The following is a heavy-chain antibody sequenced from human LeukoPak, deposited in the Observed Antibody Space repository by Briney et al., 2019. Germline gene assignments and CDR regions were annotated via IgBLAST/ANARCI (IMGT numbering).Heavy chain of an antibody. CDR3: ARVHFISGWHGGFDY. Sequence: GGSLRLSCAASGFTFSQYWMRWVRKAPGKGLEWVANIKKGGSEKYYVDSVKGRFTISRDNAKNSLYLQMNGLRVEDTAVYYCARVHFISGWHGGFDYWGQGTLVTVSS. CDR1: GFTFSQYW. V-gene: IGHV3-7*01. J-gene: IGHJ4*02. D-gene: IGHD6-19*01. CDR2: IKKGGSEK.